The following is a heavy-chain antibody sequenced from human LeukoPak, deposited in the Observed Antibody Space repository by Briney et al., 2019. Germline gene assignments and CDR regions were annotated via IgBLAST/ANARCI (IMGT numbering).Heavy chain of an antibody. CDR3: AKDGIRYYYDSSGYYGDY. CDR2: ISYEGSNE. CDR1: GFSFSSYG. D-gene: IGHD3-22*01. J-gene: IGHJ4*02. V-gene: IGHV3-30*18. Sequence: GRSLRLSCVASGFSFSSYGMHWVRQAPGKGLEWVAVISYEGSNEYYADSVKGRFTISRDNSKNTLYLQMTSLRAEGTAVYYCAKDGIRYYYDSSGYYGDYWGQGTLVTVSS.